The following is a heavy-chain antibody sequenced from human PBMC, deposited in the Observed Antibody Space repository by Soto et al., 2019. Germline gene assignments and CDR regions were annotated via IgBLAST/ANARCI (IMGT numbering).Heavy chain of an antibody. Sequence: QVQLQESGPGLVKPSQTLSLTCTVSGGSISSGGYYCSWIRQHPGKGLEWIGYIYYSGSTYYNPSLKSRVSISVDTSKNQFSLKLSSVTAADMAVYYCALRLGDPGRLYFDYWGQGTLVTVSS. D-gene: IGHD3-16*01. CDR3: ALRLGDPGRLYFDY. CDR2: IYYSGST. J-gene: IGHJ4*02. V-gene: IGHV4-31*03. CDR1: GGSISSGGYY.